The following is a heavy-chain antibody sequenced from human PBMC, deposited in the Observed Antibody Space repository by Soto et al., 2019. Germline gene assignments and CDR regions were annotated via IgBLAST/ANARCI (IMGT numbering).Heavy chain of an antibody. CDR2: IYWDDDK. V-gene: IGHV2-5*02. CDR3: AQADPDNWFDP. CDR1: GFSLSTSGVG. Sequence: QITLKESGPTLVKPTQTLTLTCTFSGFSLSTSGVGVGWIRQPPGKALEWLALIYWDDDKRYSPSLKSRLTITKDTSKNQVVLTMTNMAPVDTATYYCAQADPDNWFDPWGQGTLVTVSS. D-gene: IGHD6-19*01. J-gene: IGHJ5*02.